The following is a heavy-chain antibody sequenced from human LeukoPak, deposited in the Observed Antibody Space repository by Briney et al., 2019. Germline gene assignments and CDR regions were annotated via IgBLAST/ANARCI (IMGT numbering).Heavy chain of an antibody. CDR1: GGSFSGYY. D-gene: IGHD3-10*01. CDR2: INHSGST. CDR3: ATTNVLLWFGELSKTAYFDY. J-gene: IGHJ4*02. V-gene: IGHV4-34*01. Sequence: PSETLSLTCAVYGGSFSGYYWSWIRQPPGKGLEWIGEINHSGSTNYNPSLKSRVTISVDTSKNQFSLKLSSVTAADTAVYYCATTNVLLWFGELSKTAYFDYWGQGTLVTVSS.